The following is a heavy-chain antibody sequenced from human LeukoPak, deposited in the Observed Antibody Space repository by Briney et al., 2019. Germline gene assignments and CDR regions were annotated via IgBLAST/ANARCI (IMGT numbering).Heavy chain of an antibody. D-gene: IGHD5-18*01. CDR3: AREVRQLWLRSGWFDP. J-gene: IGHJ5*02. Sequence: GASVKVSCKASGYTFTSYGISWVRQAPGQGLEWMGGIIPIFGTANYAQKFQGRVTITADESTSTAYMELSSLRSEDTAVYYCAREVRQLWLRSGWFDPWGQGTLVTVSS. V-gene: IGHV1-69*13. CDR1: GYTFTSYG. CDR2: IIPIFGTA.